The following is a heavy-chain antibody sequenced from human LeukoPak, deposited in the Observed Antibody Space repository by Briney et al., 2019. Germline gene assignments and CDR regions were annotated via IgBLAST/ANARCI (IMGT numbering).Heavy chain of an antibody. CDR2: INHRGTT. CDR1: GDSFSGYY. CDR3: ARSWAGMYYPFYYFDY. J-gene: IGHJ4*02. V-gene: IGHV4-34*01. D-gene: IGHD1-26*01. Sequence: SETLSLTCAVYGDSFSGYYWSWIRQPPGKGLEWIAEINHRGTTHYNPSLKGRVNISADTSKNQFSLHLDSVTAADTAVYYCARSWAGMYYPFYYFDYWGQGTLVSVSS.